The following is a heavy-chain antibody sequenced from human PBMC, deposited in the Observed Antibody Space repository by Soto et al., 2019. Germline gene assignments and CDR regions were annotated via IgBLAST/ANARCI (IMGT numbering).Heavy chain of an antibody. V-gene: IGHV3-7*01. CDR3: TRDGL. J-gene: IGHJ4*02. CDR1: GFTFSSYS. CDR2: IKKGGSER. Sequence: VGSLSLSCAGSGFTFSSYSMNWVRQAPGKGPEWVANIKKGGSERHYVDSAKGRFTISRDNAKNSLYLQMNSLTAEDTAVYYCTRDGLWGQGTLVTVSS.